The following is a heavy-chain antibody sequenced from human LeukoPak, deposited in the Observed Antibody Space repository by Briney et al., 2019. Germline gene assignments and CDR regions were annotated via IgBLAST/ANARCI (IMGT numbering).Heavy chain of an antibody. CDR2: INHSGST. D-gene: IGHD5-18*01. J-gene: IGHJ4*02. V-gene: IGHV4-34*01. Sequence: SETLSLTCAVYGGSFSGYYWSWIRQPPGKGLEWIREINHSGSTNYNPSLKSRVTISVDTSKNQFSLKLSSVTAADTAVYYCARVRGYSYGYLDYWGQGTLVTVSS. CDR1: GGSFSGYY. CDR3: ARVRGYSYGYLDY.